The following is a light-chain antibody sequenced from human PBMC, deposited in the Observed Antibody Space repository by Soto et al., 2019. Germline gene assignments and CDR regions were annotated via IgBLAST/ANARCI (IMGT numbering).Light chain of an antibody. CDR2: DVS. CDR3: SSYTSSSALVV. J-gene: IGLJ2*01. Sequence: QSALTQPASVSGSPGQSITISCTGTSSDVGGYNYVSWYQQHPGKAPKLMIYDVSNRPSGVSNRFSGSKSGSTASLTISGLQAEDEADYYCSSYTSSSALVVFGGGTQLTVL. V-gene: IGLV2-14*03. CDR1: SSDVGGYNY.